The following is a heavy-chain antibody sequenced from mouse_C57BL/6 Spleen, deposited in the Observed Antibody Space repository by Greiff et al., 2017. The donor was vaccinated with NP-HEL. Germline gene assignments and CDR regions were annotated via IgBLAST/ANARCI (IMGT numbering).Heavy chain of an antibody. D-gene: IGHD2-1*01. CDR2: IYPGDGDT. V-gene: IGHV1-82*01. Sequence: VKLQQSGPELVKPGASVKISCKASGYAFSSSWMNWVKQRPGKGLEWIGRIYPGDGDTNYNGKFKGKATLTADKSSSTAYMQLSSLTSEDSAVYFCAEGNSFAYWGQGTLVTVSA. J-gene: IGHJ3*01. CDR3: AEGNSFAY. CDR1: GYAFSSSW.